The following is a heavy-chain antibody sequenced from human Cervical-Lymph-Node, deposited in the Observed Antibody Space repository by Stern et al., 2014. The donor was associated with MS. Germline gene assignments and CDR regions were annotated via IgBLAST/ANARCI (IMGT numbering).Heavy chain of an antibody. V-gene: IGHV1-24*01. Sequence: QLVQSGAEVKKPGASVKVSCKVSGYTLPELSLHWVRQAPGKGLEWMGGFDPEDGETLYDQTFQVRVTITEDTSTDTAYMELSSLRSEDTAVYYCATADSYSGYDPRFDYWGQGTLVTVSS. CDR3: ATADSYSGYDPRFDY. D-gene: IGHD5-12*01. CDR2: FDPEDGET. CDR1: GYTLPELS. J-gene: IGHJ4*02.